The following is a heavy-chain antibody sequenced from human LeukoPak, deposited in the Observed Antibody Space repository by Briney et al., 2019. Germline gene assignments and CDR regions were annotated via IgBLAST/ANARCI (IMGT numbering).Heavy chain of an antibody. CDR1: GFTFSSYG. V-gene: IGHV3-23*01. D-gene: IGHD3-16*01. CDR3: ARDSDVPFDY. CDR2: ISGSGGST. Sequence: PGGSLRLSCAASGFTFSSYGMSWVRQAPGKGLEWVSAISGSGGSTYYADSVKGRFTISRDNAKNSLYLQMNSLRAEDTAVYYCARDSDVPFDYWGQGTLVTVSS. J-gene: IGHJ4*02.